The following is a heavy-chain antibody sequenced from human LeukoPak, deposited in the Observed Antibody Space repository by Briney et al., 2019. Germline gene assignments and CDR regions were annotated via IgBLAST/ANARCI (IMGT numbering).Heavy chain of an antibody. D-gene: IGHD3-9*01. J-gene: IGHJ4*02. V-gene: IGHV3-30*18. Sequence: GGSLRLSCAASGFTFSSYGMHWVRQAPGKGLEWVAVISYDGNNKYYADSVKGRFTISRDNSKNTLYLQMNSLRAEDTAVYYCAKDLRYFDWLPFDYWGQGTLVTVSS. CDR3: AKDLRYFDWLPFDY. CDR2: ISYDGNNK. CDR1: GFTFSSYG.